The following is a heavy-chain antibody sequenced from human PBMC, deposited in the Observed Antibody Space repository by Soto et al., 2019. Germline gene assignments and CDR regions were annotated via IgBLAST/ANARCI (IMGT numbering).Heavy chain of an antibody. Sequence: QAGGSLRLSCSVSGFTFSSYAMHWVRQAPGKGLEYVSAITSNGGSTYYADSVKGRFTISRDNSKNTLYLQMSSLRAEDTAVYYCVKDSPRDYYGPWGQGTLVTVSS. CDR1: GFTFSSYA. CDR3: VKDSPRDYYGP. D-gene: IGHD3-10*01. CDR2: ITSNGGST. V-gene: IGHV3-64D*06. J-gene: IGHJ5*02.